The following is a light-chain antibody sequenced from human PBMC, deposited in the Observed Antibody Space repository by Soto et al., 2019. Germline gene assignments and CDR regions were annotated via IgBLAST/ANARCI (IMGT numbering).Light chain of an antibody. V-gene: IGLV2-14*01. Sequence: QSAPAHPASVSWSPGHLITISCTGTSSDVGGYNYVSWYQQHPGKAPKLMTFEVSNRPSGVSIRFSGSKSGNTASLTISGLQAEEEADYYCSSYTSSSTIVFGGGTKVTVL. CDR2: EVS. CDR1: SSDVGGYNY. CDR3: SSYTSSSTIV. J-gene: IGLJ2*01.